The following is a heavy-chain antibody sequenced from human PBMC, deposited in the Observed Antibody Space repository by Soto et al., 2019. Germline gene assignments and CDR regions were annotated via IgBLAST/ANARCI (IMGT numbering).Heavy chain of an antibody. CDR1: GYTFTSYD. D-gene: IGHD6-19*01. CDR2: MNPNSGNT. CDR3: ARSVEWLASFDY. Sequence: QVQLVQSGAEVKKPGASVKVSCKASGYTFTSYDINWVRQATGQGLEWMGWMNPNSGNTGNAQKFQGRISMTRNTSISTAYMKLSSLRSEDTAVYYCARSVEWLASFDYWGQGTLVTVSS. V-gene: IGHV1-8*01. J-gene: IGHJ4*02.